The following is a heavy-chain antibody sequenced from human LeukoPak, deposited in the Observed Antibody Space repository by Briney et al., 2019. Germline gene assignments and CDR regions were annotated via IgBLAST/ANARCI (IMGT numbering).Heavy chain of an antibody. V-gene: IGHV4-39*01. J-gene: IGHJ5*02. CDR1: GGSISSSSYY. CDR2: IYYSGST. CDR3: ARRARYCSSTSCYNWFDP. Sequence: SETLSLTCTVSGGSISSSSYYWGWIRQPPGKGLEWIGSIYYSGSTYYNPSLKSRVTISVDTSKNQFSLKLSSVTAADTAVYYCARRARYCSSTSCYNWFDPWGQGTLVTVSS. D-gene: IGHD2-2*01.